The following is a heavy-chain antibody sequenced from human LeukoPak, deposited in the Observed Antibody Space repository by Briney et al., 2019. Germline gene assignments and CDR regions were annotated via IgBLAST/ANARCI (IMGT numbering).Heavy chain of an antibody. J-gene: IGHJ1*01. D-gene: IGHD1-14*01. CDR3: GRNRDDRPGH. CDR2: IFYSGHT. V-gene: IGHV4-39*07. CDR1: GGSINTGTYY. Sequence: SETLSLTCTVSGGSINTGTYYWGWIRQPPGKGLEWLASIFYSGHTYYNPSLQSRLTISLDTSKNQFSLELKSVTAADTALYYCGRNRDDRPGHWGQGTLVTVSS.